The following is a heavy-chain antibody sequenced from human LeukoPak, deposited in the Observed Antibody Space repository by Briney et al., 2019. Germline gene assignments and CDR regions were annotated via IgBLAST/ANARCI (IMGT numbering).Heavy chain of an antibody. J-gene: IGHJ4*02. CDR3: AIYIVATIVGLDY. CDR1: GYIFNGYY. V-gene: IGHV1-2*02. D-gene: IGHD5-12*01. CDR2: INPNSGGT. Sequence: SVRVSCKASGYIFNGYYMQWVPQAPGQGLEWMGWINPNSGGTNYAQKLQGRVTMTRDTSISTAYMELSRLRSDDTAVYSCAIYIVATIVGLDYWGQGTLVTVSS.